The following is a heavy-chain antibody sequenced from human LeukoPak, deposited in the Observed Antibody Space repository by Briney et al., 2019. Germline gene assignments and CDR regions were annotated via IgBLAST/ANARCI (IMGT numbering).Heavy chain of an antibody. J-gene: IGHJ6*03. V-gene: IGHV4-4*07. CDR2: IYTSGIT. CDR1: GGSISGFY. D-gene: IGHD3-22*01. CDR3: AREALPGSYYVSSGYYPNYYYYYHMDV. Sequence: PSETLSLTCTVSGGSISGFYWSWVRQPAGKGLEWIGRIYTSGITNYSPSLKSRVTISVDKSKNQFSLKLSSVTAADTAVYYCAREALPGSYYVSSGYYPNYYYYYHMDVWNKGTTVTVSS.